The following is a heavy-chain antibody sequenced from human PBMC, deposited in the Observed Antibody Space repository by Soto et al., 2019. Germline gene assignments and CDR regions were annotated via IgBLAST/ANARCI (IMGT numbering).Heavy chain of an antibody. Sequence: VQLVQSGAEVKTPGASVTVSCKASGYTFISYHMNWVRQAPGQGLEWMGIIDPSRGTTDYAQKFQGRINMTRDTSTNTVHMELSTLRSEDTAVYYCARSWGYNWNQRRDAFDVWGQGTVVVVSS. CDR2: IDPSRGTT. CDR1: GYTFISYH. CDR3: ARSWGYNWNQRRDAFDV. D-gene: IGHD1-20*01. J-gene: IGHJ3*01. V-gene: IGHV1-46*01.